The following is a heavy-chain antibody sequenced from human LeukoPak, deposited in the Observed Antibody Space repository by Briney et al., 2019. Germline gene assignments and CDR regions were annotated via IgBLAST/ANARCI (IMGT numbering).Heavy chain of an antibody. V-gene: IGHV3-7*01. J-gene: IGHJ4*02. CDR3: ARDRGYSTFDY. CDR2: IKEDGSEI. CDR1: AFTFSNYW. D-gene: IGHD4-23*01. Sequence: GGSLRLSCAASAFTFSNYWMSWVRQAPGKGLEWVANIKEDGSEINYVDSVKGRFTISRDNAKDSLYLQMNSLRVDDTAVYYCARDRGYSTFDYWGQGTLVTVSS.